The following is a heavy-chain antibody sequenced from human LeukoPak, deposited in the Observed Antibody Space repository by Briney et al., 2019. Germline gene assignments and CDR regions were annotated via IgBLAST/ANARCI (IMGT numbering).Heavy chain of an antibody. Sequence: MPSETLSLTCTVFGGSITNYYWTWIRQSPGKGLEWIGYVYHRGSDDFNPSFKSRVTMSVDASLSQLSLNLRSVTAADTAVYFCARVFTRNRGDYYYYMDVWGKGIKVTVSS. J-gene: IGHJ6*03. CDR3: ARVFTRNRGDYYYYMDV. V-gene: IGHV4-59*01. CDR2: VYHRGSD. D-gene: IGHD1-1*01. CDR1: GGSITNYY.